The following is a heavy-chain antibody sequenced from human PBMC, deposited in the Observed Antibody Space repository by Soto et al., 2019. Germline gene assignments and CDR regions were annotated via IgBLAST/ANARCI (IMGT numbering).Heavy chain of an antibody. CDR2: INHSGST. J-gene: IGHJ4*02. CDR3: ARQMASRGSSSRFDY. Sequence: PSETLSLTCAVYGGSFSGYYWSWIRQPPGKGLEWIGEINHSGSTNYNPSLKSRVTISVDTSKNQFSLKLSSVTAADTAVYYCARQMASRGSSSRFDYWGQGTLVTVSS. CDR1: GGSFSGYY. D-gene: IGHD6-6*01. V-gene: IGHV4-34*01.